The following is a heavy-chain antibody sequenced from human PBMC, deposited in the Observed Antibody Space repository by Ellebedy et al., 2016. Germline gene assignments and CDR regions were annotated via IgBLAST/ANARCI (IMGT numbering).Heavy chain of an antibody. D-gene: IGHD5-12*01. CDR3: ARGGHSGYGFDY. J-gene: IGHJ4*02. CDR1: RYTFTSYD. CDR2: MNPNSGNT. V-gene: IGHV1-8*01. Sequence: ASVKVSXKASRYTFTSYDINWVRQATGQGLEWMGWMNPNSGNTGYAQKFQGRVTMTRNTSISTAYMELSSLRSEDTAVYYCARGGHSGYGFDYWGQGTLVTVSS.